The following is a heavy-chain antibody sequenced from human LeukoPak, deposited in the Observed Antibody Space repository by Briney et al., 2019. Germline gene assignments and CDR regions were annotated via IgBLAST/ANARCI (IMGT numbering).Heavy chain of an antibody. J-gene: IGHJ5*02. CDR1: GYTFTSYG. CDR2: ISAYNGNT. V-gene: IGHV1-18*01. CDR3: ARPGRVNNWNYGWFDP. D-gene: IGHD1-7*01. Sequence: ASVKVSCKASGYTFTSYGIIWVRQAPGQGLEWMGWISAYNGNTNYAQKLQGRVTMTTDTSTSTAYMELRSLRSDDTAVYYCARPGRVNNWNYGWFDPWGQGTLDTVSS.